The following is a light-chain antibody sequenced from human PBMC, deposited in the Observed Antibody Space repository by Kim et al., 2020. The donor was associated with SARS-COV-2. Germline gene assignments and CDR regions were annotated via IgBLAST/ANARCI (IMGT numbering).Light chain of an antibody. CDR2: GAS. Sequence: EIVMTQSPATLSVSPGERATLSCRASQSVSSNLAWYQPKPAQAPRLLIYGASTRASSIPARFSGSGSGTEFTLAISSLQSEDFAVYYCQQYITWPRAVGQGTEVDSK. CDR1: QSVSSN. V-gene: IGKV3-15*01. J-gene: IGKJ1*01. CDR3: QQYITWPRA.